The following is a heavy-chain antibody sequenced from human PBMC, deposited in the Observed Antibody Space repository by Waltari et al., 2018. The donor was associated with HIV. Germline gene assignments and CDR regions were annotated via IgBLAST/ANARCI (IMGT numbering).Heavy chain of an antibody. CDR2: INHSGST. Sequence: QVQLQQWGAGLLKPSETLSLTCAVYGGSFSGYYWSWIRQPPGKGLEWIGEINHSGSTNYNPSLKSRVTISVDTSKNQFSLKLSSVTAADTAVYYCATYSSSSEGDNWFDPWGQGTLVTVSS. V-gene: IGHV4-34*01. D-gene: IGHD6-6*01. CDR3: ATYSSSSEGDNWFDP. J-gene: IGHJ5*02. CDR1: GGSFSGYY.